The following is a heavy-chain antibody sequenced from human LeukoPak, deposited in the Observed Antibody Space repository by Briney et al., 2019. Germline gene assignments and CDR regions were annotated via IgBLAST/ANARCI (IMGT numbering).Heavy chain of an antibody. CDR2: ISYDGSNK. V-gene: IGHV3-30*18. D-gene: IGHD2/OR15-2a*01. Sequence: GGSLRLSCAASGFTFSSYGMHWVRQAPGKGLEWVAVISYDGSNKYYADSVKGRFTISRDNSKNTLYLQMNSLRAEDTAVYYCAKDRLSRFEYYFDYWGQGTLVTVSS. CDR1: GFTFSSYG. CDR3: AKDRLSRFEYYFDY. J-gene: IGHJ4*02.